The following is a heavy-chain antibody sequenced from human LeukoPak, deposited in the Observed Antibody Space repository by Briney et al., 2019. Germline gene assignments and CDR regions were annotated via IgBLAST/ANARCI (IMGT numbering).Heavy chain of an antibody. D-gene: IGHD6-13*01. CDR2: ISSSSSYI. J-gene: IGHJ3*02. CDR3: ALSGYIGAFDI. Sequence: GGSLRLSCAASGFTFSSYSMNSVRQAPGKGLEWVSSISSSSSYIYYAHSVKGRFTISRDNAKNSLYLQMNSLRAEDTAVYYCALSGYIGAFDIWGQGTMVTVSS. CDR1: GFTFSSYS. V-gene: IGHV3-21*01.